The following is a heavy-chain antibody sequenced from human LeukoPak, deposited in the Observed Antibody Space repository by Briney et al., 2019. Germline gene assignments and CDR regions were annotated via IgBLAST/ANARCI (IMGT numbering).Heavy chain of an antibody. J-gene: IGHJ5*02. V-gene: IGHV4-39*07. CDR1: GGSISSSSYY. CDR3: ARQYYTVTVWFDP. D-gene: IGHD4-17*01. CDR2: IYYSGST. Sequence: SETLSLTCTVSGGSISSSSYYWGWIRQPPGKGLEWIGSIYYSGSTYYNPSLKSRVTISVDTSKNQFSLKLSSVTAADTAVYYCARQYYTVTVWFDPWGQGTLVTVSS.